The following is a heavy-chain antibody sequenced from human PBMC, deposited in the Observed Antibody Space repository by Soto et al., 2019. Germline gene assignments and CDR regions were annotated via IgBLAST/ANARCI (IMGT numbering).Heavy chain of an antibody. V-gene: IGHV1-2*04. Sequence: ASVKVACKASGYTFTGYYMHWVRQAPGQGLEWMGWINPNSGGTNYAQKFQGWVTMTRDTSISTAYMELSRLRSDDTAVYYCARDAKTRTIFRVVPIRRRYGMDVCGQGTTVTVSS. CDR3: ARDAKTRTIFRVVPIRRRYGMDV. D-gene: IGHD3-3*01. J-gene: IGHJ6*02. CDR2: INPNSGGT. CDR1: GYTFTGYY.